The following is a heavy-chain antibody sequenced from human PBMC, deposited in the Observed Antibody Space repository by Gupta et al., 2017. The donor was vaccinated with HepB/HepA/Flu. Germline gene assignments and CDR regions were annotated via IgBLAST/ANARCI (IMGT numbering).Heavy chain of an antibody. CDR1: GFTFSGSA. D-gene: IGHD2-21*01. J-gene: IGHJ6*03. Sequence: EVQLVESGGGLVQPGGSLKLSCAASGFTFSGSAMHWVRQASGKGLEWVGRIRSKANSYATAYAASVKGRFTISRDDSKNTAYLQMNSLKTEDTAVYYCTSLWSYYMDVWGKGTTVTVSS. CDR3: TSLWSYYMDV. V-gene: IGHV3-73*02. CDR2: IRSKANSYAT.